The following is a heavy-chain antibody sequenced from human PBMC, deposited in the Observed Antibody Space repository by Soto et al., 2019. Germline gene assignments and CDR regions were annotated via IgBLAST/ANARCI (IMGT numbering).Heavy chain of an antibody. D-gene: IGHD2-15*01. V-gene: IGHV3-30-3*01. CDR1: GFTFSSYA. CDR3: TRAEYCTGGTCSSFYFHY. Sequence: SLRLSCAASGFTFSSYAMSWVRQAPGKGLEWVALISHDGSNKDYADSVKGRFIISRDNSKNTLYLQMNSLRVEDTAMYFCTRAEYCTGGTCSSFYFHYWGQGTLVTVSS. CDR2: ISHDGSNK. J-gene: IGHJ4*02.